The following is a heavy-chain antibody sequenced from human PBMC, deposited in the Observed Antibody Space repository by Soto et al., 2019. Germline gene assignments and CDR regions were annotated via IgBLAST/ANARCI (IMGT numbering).Heavy chain of an antibody. CDR2: IFYSGTT. CDR1: GGSISSGDYY. Sequence: QVQLQESGPGLVKPSQTLSLTCTVSGGSISSGDYYWSWIRQPPGKGLEWIGYIFYSGTTYYNPSLKSIVTISVDTSKNQFSLKLSSVTAADTAVYYCARDGYCTNGVCYTVFDYWGQGTLVTVSS. CDR3: ARDGYCTNGVCYTVFDY. D-gene: IGHD2-8*01. V-gene: IGHV4-30-4*01. J-gene: IGHJ4*02.